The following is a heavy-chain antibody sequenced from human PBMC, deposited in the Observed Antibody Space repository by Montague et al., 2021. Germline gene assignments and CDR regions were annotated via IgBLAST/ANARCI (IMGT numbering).Heavy chain of an antibody. V-gene: IGHV4-34*01. CDR2: INHSGSA. CDR3: ARGLFGTVNGQYSGGWYYFDK. Sequence: SETLSLTCGLSGGSLSGYYWAWIRQTPGKGLEWIGYINHSGSAKYNPSLKNRVSISVGTSNNQFFLDLTSVTAADTAMYFCARGLFGTVNGQYSGGWYYFDKWGQGTMVTVSS. J-gene: IGHJ4*02. D-gene: IGHD6-19*01. CDR1: GGSLSGYY.